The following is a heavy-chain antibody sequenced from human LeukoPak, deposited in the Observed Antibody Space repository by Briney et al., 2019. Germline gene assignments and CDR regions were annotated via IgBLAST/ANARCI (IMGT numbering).Heavy chain of an antibody. CDR1: GFSFSKYA. V-gene: IGHV3-53*01. CDR2: IYSGGST. J-gene: IGHJ4*02. CDR3: ARARGYCSSTSCHLHFDY. D-gene: IGHD2-2*01. Sequence: GGPLRLSCAASGFSFSKYAMHWVRQAPGKGLEWVSVIYSGGSTYYADSVKGRFTISRDNSKNTLYLQMNSLRAEDTAVYYCARARGYCSSTSCHLHFDYWGQGTLVTVSS.